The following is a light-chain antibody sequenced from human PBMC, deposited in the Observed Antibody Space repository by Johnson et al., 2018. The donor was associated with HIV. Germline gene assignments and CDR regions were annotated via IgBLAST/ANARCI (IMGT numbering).Light chain of an antibody. CDR3: GTWDSSLSAGV. J-gene: IGLJ1*01. Sequence: QSVLTQPPSVSAAPGQKVTISCSGSSSNIGNNYVSWYQQLPGTAPKLLIYDHNKLPSGIPDRFSGSKSGTSATLGITGLQTGDEADYYCGTWDSSLSAGVFGTGTKVTVL. V-gene: IGLV1-51*01. CDR1: SSNIGNNY. CDR2: DHN.